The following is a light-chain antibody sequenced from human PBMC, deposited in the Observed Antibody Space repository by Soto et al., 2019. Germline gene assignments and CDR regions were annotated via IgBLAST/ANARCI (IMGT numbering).Light chain of an antibody. V-gene: IGKV1-5*03. CDR1: QSISRC. Sequence: DIQMTQSPSTLSASVGDRVTITCQASQSISRCLAWYQQKPGKAPKLLIYNASSLESGVPSRFSGSGSGTEFTFTISSLRPEDFATYYCQQYNNYSYTFGRGTKLEIK. CDR2: NAS. CDR3: QQYNNYSYT. J-gene: IGKJ2*01.